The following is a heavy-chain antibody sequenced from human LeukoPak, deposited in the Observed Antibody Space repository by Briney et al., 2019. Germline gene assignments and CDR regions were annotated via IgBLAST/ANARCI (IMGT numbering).Heavy chain of an antibody. CDR1: GYTFTSYD. CDR3: ARDHYYYDSSGYSGNWFDP. Sequence: ASVKVSCKASGYTFTSYDINWVRQATGQGLEWMGWMNPNSGNTGYAQKFQGRVTMTRNTSISTAYMELSSLRSEDTAVYYCARDHYYYDSSGYSGNWFDPWGQGTLVTVSS. D-gene: IGHD3-22*01. CDR2: MNPNSGNT. V-gene: IGHV1-8*01. J-gene: IGHJ5*02.